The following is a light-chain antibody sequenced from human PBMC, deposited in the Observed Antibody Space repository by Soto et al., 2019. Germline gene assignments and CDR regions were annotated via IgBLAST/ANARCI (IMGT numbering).Light chain of an antibody. Sequence: EIVMTQSPATLSVSPGERATLSCRASQSISSNLAWYQQKSGQAPRLLIYGASTRATGIPGRFSGSGSGTEFTLTISSLQSEDFAVYYCQQYNNRPPWTFGQGTKVEI. J-gene: IGKJ1*01. CDR3: QQYNNRPPWT. CDR1: QSISSN. V-gene: IGKV3-15*01. CDR2: GAS.